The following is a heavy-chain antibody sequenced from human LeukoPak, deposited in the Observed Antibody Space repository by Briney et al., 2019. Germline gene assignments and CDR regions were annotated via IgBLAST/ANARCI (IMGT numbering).Heavy chain of an antibody. J-gene: IGHJ4*02. V-gene: IGHV4-39*01. CDR2: THYGGNT. D-gene: IGHD1-26*01. CDR1: GDSFRSGGLY. CDR3: AGRVGATIWTGMEF. Sequence: PSETLSLTCTLSGDSFRSGGLYWGWIRQPPGKGLEWIGSTHYGGNTYYNPSLNSRVTISVDTSKKQFSLKLTSVTAADTAVYYCAGRVGATIWTGMEFWGQGTLVTVSS.